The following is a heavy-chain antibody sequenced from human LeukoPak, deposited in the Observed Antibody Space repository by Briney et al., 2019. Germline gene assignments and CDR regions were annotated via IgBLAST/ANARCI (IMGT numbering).Heavy chain of an antibody. Sequence: GGSLRLSCAASGFTFSSYDMSWVRQAPGKGLEWVSAISGSGGSTYYADSVKGRFTISRDNSKNTLYLQMNSLRAEDTAVYYCAKDRGQWEPTQRGFDYWGQGTLVTVSS. CDR1: GFTFSSYD. CDR2: ISGSGGST. CDR3: AKDRGQWEPTQRGFDY. J-gene: IGHJ4*02. D-gene: IGHD1-26*01. V-gene: IGHV3-23*01.